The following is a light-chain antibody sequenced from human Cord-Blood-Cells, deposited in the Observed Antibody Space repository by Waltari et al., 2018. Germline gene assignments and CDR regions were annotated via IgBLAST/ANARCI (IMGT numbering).Light chain of an antibody. Sequence: EIVLTQSPATLSLSPGERATLSCRASQSVSSYLAWYQQKPGQAPRLLIYDAYNRATGITARFSGSGSETDFTLTISSLEPEDFAGYYCQQRSNWPLTFGGGTKVEIK. J-gene: IGKJ4*01. CDR1: QSVSSY. V-gene: IGKV3-11*01. CDR3: QQRSNWPLT. CDR2: DAY.